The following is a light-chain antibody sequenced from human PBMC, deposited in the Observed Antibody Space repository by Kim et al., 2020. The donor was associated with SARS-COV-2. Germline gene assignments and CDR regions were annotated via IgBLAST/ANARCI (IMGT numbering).Light chain of an antibody. V-gene: IGKV1-33*01. CDR2: VAS. Sequence: IRMTQSPSSLSASAGDRVTITCQATQAIINYVNWYHQKPGKAPKLLIYVASHLETGVPSRFSGSASGTDFTLTITSLQPEDIGTYYCQQYDHLPYSFGQGTKLEI. CDR3: QQYDHLPYS. CDR1: QAIINY. J-gene: IGKJ2*01.